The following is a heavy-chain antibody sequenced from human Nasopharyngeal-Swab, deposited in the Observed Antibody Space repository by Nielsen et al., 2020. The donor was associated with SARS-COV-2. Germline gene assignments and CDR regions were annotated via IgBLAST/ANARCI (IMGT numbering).Heavy chain of an antibody. Sequence: SVKVSCKASGYTFTGYYMHWVRQAPGQGLEWMGRINPNSGGTNYAQKFQGRVTMTRNTSISTAYMELSSLRSEDTAVYYCARAGAAAPGVYYGMDVWGQGTTVTVSS. V-gene: IGHV1-2*06. J-gene: IGHJ6*02. D-gene: IGHD6-13*01. CDR3: ARAGAAAPGVYYGMDV. CDR1: GYTFTGYY. CDR2: INPNSGGT.